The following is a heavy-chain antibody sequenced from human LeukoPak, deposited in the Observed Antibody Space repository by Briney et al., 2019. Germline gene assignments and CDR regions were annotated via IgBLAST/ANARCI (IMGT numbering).Heavy chain of an antibody. CDR3: ARGGGYYFDH. J-gene: IGHJ4*02. CDR1: GFTFSSYW. CDR2: IKEDGSEK. Sequence: GGSLRLSCAASGFTFSSYWMNWVRLAPGKGLEWVANIKEDGSEKYYVDSVEGRFTISRDNAKNSLYLQMNSLRAEDTAVYYCARGGGYYFDHLGQGTLVTVS. V-gene: IGHV3-7*01. D-gene: IGHD5-24*01.